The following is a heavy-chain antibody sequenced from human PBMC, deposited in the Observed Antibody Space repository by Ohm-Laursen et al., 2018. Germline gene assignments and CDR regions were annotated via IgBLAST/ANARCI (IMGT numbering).Heavy chain of an antibody. CDR3: AKLRPDYFDSSGYYY. CDR2: ISVSGGST. D-gene: IGHD3-22*01. Sequence: SLRLSCAASGFTFSSSALSWVRQAPGKGLEWVSVISVSGGSTYYADSVKGRFTISRDNSKNTLYLQINSLRAEDTAVYYCAKLRPDYFDSSGYYYWGQGTLVTVSS. J-gene: IGHJ4*02. CDR1: GFTFSSSA. V-gene: IGHV3-23*01.